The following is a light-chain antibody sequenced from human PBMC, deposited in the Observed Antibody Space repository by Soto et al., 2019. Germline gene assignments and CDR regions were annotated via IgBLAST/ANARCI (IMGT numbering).Light chain of an antibody. CDR1: NIGSKS. Sequence: SYELTQPPSVSVAPGKTARITCGGNNIGSKSVHWYQQKPGQAPVLVIYYDSDRPSGIPERFSGSNSGNTATLTISSVEAGDEADYYCQVWDSSSDHYVFGTGTNVTVL. J-gene: IGLJ1*01. V-gene: IGLV3-21*04. CDR3: QVWDSSSDHYV. CDR2: YDS.